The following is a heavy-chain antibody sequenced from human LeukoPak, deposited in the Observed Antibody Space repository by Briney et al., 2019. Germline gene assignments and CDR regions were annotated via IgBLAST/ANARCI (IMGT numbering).Heavy chain of an antibody. D-gene: IGHD3-3*01. CDR2: ISAYNGNT. Sequence: ASVKVSCKASGYTFTSYGISWVRQAPGQGLEWMGWISAYNGNTNYAQKLQGRVTMTTDTSTNTAYMELRSLRSDDTAVYYCARAGDFWRGYSLPVDYWGQGTLVTVSS. V-gene: IGHV1-18*01. J-gene: IGHJ4*02. CDR1: GYTFTSYG. CDR3: ARAGDFWRGYSLPVDY.